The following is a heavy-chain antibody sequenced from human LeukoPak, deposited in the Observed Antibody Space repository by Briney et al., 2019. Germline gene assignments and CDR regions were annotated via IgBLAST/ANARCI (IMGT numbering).Heavy chain of an antibody. CDR3: ARGDVQVPAAVLEAPGLPPKNWFDP. CDR1: GGCISSSCYY. D-gene: IGHD2-2*01. V-gene: IGHV4-39*07. Sequence: SETLSLTCTVSGGCISSSCYYWGWIRQPPGKGLEWIGSMYYTGSTYYHPPLKSRVTISVDTSKNQFSLKLSSVTAADTAVYFCARGDVQVPAAVLEAPGLPPKNWFDPWGQGTLVTVSS. CDR2: MYYTGST. J-gene: IGHJ5*02.